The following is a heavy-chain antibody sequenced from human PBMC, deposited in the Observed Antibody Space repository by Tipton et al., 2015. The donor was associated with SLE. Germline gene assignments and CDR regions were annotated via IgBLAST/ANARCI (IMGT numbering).Heavy chain of an antibody. CDR3: ARIQGFWSGYSNYYNYYMDV. V-gene: IGHV4-59*11. Sequence: TLSLTCSVSGASLSSHYWTWLRQPPGKGLEYIGYIYYNGRTNNNPSLKSRVTMSTDTSKNQFSLKMTSVSAADTAVYYCARIQGFWSGYSNYYNYYMDVWGKGTTVTVSS. CDR2: IYYNGRT. D-gene: IGHD3-3*01. CDR1: GASLSSHY. J-gene: IGHJ6*03.